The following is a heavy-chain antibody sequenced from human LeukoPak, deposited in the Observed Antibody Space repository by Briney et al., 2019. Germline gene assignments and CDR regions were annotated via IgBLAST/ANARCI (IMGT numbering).Heavy chain of an antibody. Sequence: PGGPLRLSCAASGFTFSSYWMHWVRQAPGKGLVWVSRINSDGSSTNYADSVKGRFTISRDNAKNTLYLQMNSLRAEDTAVYHCARDDSGDRPIDYWGQGTLVTVSS. V-gene: IGHV3-74*01. CDR2: INSDGSST. CDR1: GFTFSSYW. D-gene: IGHD2-15*01. J-gene: IGHJ4*02. CDR3: ARDDSGDRPIDY.